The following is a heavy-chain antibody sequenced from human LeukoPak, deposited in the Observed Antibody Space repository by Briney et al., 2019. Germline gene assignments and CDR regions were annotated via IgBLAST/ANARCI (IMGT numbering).Heavy chain of an antibody. Sequence: ASVKVSCTVSGGTFSSYTISWVRQAPGQGLEWMGGIIPIVGIANYAQTFQGRVTITADKSTSTAYMELSSLRSEDTAVYYCASEMVQAAYYWGQGALFTV. V-gene: IGHV1-69*10. CDR2: IIPIVGIA. CDR1: GGTFSSYT. CDR3: ASEMVQAAYY. D-gene: IGHD4/OR15-4a*01. J-gene: IGHJ4*02.